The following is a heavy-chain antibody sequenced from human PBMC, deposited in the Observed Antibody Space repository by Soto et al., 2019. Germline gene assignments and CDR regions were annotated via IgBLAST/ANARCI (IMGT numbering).Heavy chain of an antibody. J-gene: IGHJ4*02. CDR3: ARVRLVDCSSTSCPGDYFDY. CDR1: GGSFSGYY. V-gene: IGHV4-34*01. CDR2: INHSGST. D-gene: IGHD2-2*01. Sequence: PSETLSLTCAVYGGSFSGYYWSWIRQPPGKGLEWIGEINHSGSTNYNPSLKSRVTISVDTSKNQFSLKLSSVTAADTAVHYCARVRLVDCSSTSCPGDYFDYWGQGTLVTVS.